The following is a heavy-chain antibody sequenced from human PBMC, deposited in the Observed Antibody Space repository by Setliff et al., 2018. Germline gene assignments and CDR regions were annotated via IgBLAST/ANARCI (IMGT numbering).Heavy chain of an antibody. V-gene: IGHV3-73*01. CDR1: GFTFSGSA. Sequence: GESLKISCAASGFTFSGSAVYWVRQASGRGLEWVGRIRSKADSYATAYAALVKARFTISRDDSKNTAYLQVNSLKTEDTAVYYCAITMTTGVDFFDYWGQGTLVTVSS. CDR3: AITMTTGVDFFDY. J-gene: IGHJ4*02. D-gene: IGHD4-17*01. CDR2: IRSKADSYAT.